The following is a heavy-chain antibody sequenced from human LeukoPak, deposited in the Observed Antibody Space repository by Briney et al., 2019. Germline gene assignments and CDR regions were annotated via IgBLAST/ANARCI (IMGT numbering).Heavy chain of an antibody. V-gene: IGHV1-46*01. Sequence: ASVKVSCKASGYTFTSYYMHWVRQAPGQGLEWMGIINPSGGSTSYAQKFQGRVTMTRDTSTSTVYMELSSLRSEDTAVYYCARSSHYYGSSGYYAPEYYFDYWGQGTLVTVSS. CDR2: INPSGGST. D-gene: IGHD3-22*01. J-gene: IGHJ4*02. CDR3: ARSSHYYGSSGYYAPEYYFDY. CDR1: GYTFTSYY.